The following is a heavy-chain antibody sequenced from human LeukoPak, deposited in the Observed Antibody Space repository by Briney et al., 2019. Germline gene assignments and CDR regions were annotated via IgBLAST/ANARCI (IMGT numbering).Heavy chain of an antibody. V-gene: IGHV1-46*01. D-gene: IGHD3-3*01. CDR1: GYTFTSYY. CDR3: ARDRADFWSGYSPYYFDY. CDR2: INPSGGST. J-gene: IGHJ4*02. Sequence: ASVKVFCKASGYTFTSYYMHWVRQAPGQGLEWMGIINPSGGSTSYAQKFQGRVTMTRDTSTSTVYMELSSLRSEDTAVYYCARDRADFWSGYSPYYFDYWGQGTLVTVSS.